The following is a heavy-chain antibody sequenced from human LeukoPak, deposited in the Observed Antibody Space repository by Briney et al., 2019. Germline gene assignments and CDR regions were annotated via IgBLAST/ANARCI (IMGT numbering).Heavy chain of an antibody. J-gene: IGHJ5*02. CDR1: GFTFSSYG. D-gene: IGHD3-3*01. V-gene: IGHV3-30*02. CDR3: ARSGFLEWLDACWFDP. CDR2: IRYDGSNK. Sequence: GGSLRLSCAASGFTFSSYGTHWVRQAPGKGLEWVAFIRYDGSNKYYADSVKGRFTISRDNSKNTLYLQMNSLRAEDTAVYYCARSGFLEWLDACWFDPWGQGTLVTVSS.